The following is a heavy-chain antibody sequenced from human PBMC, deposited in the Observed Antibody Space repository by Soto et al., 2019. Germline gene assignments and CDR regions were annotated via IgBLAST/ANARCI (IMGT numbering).Heavy chain of an antibody. Sequence: SETLSLTCTVSGGSISSYYWSWFRQPPGKGLEWIGYIYYSGSTNYNPSLKSRVTISVDTSKNQFSLKLSSVTAADTAVYYCARSRTTVTPSGFQHWGQGTLVTVSS. D-gene: IGHD4-17*01. CDR3: ARSRTTVTPSGFQH. V-gene: IGHV4-59*01. CDR1: GGSISSYY. CDR2: IYYSGST. J-gene: IGHJ1*01.